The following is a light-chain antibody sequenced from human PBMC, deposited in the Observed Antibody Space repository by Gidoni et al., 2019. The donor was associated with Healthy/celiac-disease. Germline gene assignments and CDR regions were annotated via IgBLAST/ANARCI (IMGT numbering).Light chain of an antibody. CDR1: QSLLHSNGYNY. Sequence: DIVMTQSPLSLHVTPGEPASISCRSSQSLLHSNGYNYLDCYRQKPGQSPQLLIYLGANRASGVPDRFSGSGSGTDFTLKISRVEAEDVGVYYCMQALQTLWPFGQGTKLEIK. V-gene: IGKV2-28*01. J-gene: IGKJ1*01. CDR3: MQALQTLWP. CDR2: LGA.